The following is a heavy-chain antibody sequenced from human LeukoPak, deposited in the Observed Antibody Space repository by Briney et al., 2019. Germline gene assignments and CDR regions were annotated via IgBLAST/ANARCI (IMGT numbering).Heavy chain of an antibody. Sequence: PGGSLRLSCAASGFTFSSYAMHWVRQAPGKGPEWVAVISYDGSNKYYADSVKGRFTISRDNSKNTLYLQMYSLRAEDTAVFYCAKYPASGGYFDYWGQGTLVTVSS. CDR2: ISYDGSNK. D-gene: IGHD6-13*01. J-gene: IGHJ4*02. CDR1: GFTFSSYA. CDR3: AKYPASGGYFDY. V-gene: IGHV3-30*04.